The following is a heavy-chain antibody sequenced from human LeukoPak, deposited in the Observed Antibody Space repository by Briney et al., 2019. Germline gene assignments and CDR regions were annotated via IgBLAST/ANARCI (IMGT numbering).Heavy chain of an antibody. V-gene: IGHV4-61*01. CDR3: ARDCSSTSCYTFGAFDI. CDR1: GGSVSSGSYY. Sequence: PSETLSLTCTVSGGSVSSGSYYWSWIRQPPGKGLEWIGSIYYSGSTNYNPSLKSRVTISVDTSKNQFSLKLSSVTAADTAVYYCARDCSSTSCYTFGAFDIWGQGTMVTVSS. J-gene: IGHJ3*02. CDR2: IYYSGST. D-gene: IGHD2-2*02.